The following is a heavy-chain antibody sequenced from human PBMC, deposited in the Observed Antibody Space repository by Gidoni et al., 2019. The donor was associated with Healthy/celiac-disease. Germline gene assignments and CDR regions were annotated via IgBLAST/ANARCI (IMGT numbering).Heavy chain of an antibody. Sequence: QVTLKESGPVLVKLTETLTLTFTVSAFSLSNARIGVSWIRQPPGKALELLSHMFSNEQKSYSTSLKSRLTISKDTSKSQVVLTMTNMDPVDTATYYCARIPWYSSSWAPPHFDYWGQGTLVTVSS. V-gene: IGHV2-26*01. D-gene: IGHD6-13*01. CDR2: MFSNEQK. J-gene: IGHJ4*02. CDR3: ARIPWYSSSWAPPHFDY. CDR1: AFSLSNARIG.